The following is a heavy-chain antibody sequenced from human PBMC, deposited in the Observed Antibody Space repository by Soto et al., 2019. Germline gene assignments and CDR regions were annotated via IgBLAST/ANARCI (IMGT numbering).Heavy chain of an antibody. Sequence: EVQLLESGGGLVQPGGSLRLSCVASGVTFSTFDMTWVRQAPGKGLEWVSLIRGVAGSTHYADSVKGRFTISKDNSKNMLYLEMNSLRGDDTAVYFCVKGAWLDYWGQGNMVTVSS. CDR2: IRGVAGST. CDR3: VKGAWLDY. CDR1: GVTFSTFD. J-gene: IGHJ4*02. V-gene: IGHV3-23*01.